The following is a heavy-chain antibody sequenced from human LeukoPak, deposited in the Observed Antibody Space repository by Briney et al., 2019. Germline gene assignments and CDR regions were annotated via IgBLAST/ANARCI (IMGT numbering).Heavy chain of an antibody. J-gene: IGHJ5*02. CDR3: AQTNCSGGSCYSADSWFDP. CDR2: IYPGDSDT. CDR1: GYSFSNDW. D-gene: IGHD2-15*01. Sequence: GESLKISCKGSGYSFSNDWIGWVRQMPGKGLEWMGIIYPGDSDTTYSPSFQGHVTISADKSISTAYLQWSSLKASDTAMYYCAQTNCSGGSCYSADSWFDPWGQGTLVTVSS. V-gene: IGHV5-51*01.